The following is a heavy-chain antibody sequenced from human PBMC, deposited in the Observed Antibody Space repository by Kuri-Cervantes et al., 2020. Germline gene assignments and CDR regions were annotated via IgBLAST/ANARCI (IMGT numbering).Heavy chain of an antibody. V-gene: IGHV3-30*18. J-gene: IGHJ4*02. CDR3: AKDLGGYSYGREDY. CDR1: GFTFSSYN. CDR2: ISYDGSNK. D-gene: IGHD5-18*01. Sequence: GESLKISCAASGFTFSSYNMNWVRQAPGKGLEWVAVISYDGSNKYYADSVKGRFTISRDNSKNTLYLQMNSLRAEDTAVYYCAKDLGGYSYGREDYWGQGTLVTVSS.